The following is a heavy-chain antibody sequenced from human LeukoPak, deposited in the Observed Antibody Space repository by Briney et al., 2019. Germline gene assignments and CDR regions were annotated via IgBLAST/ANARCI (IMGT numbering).Heavy chain of an antibody. J-gene: IGHJ4*02. Sequence: ASVKVSCKASGGTLSSYAISWVRQAPGQGLEWMGGIIPIFGTANYAQKFQGRVTITADKSTSTAYMELSSLRSEDTAVYYCARANGGSSWYYFDYWGQGTLVTVSS. CDR1: GGTLSSYA. V-gene: IGHV1-69*06. CDR3: ARANGGSSWYYFDY. D-gene: IGHD6-13*01. CDR2: IIPIFGTA.